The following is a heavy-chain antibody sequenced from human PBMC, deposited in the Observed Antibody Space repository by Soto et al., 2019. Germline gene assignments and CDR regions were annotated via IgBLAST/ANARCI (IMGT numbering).Heavy chain of an antibody. CDR3: AKGSGEYYYYMDV. CDR1: GFTFSSYA. V-gene: IGHV3-23*01. Sequence: GGSLRLSCAASGFTFSSYAMSWVRQAPGKGLEWVSAISGSGGSTYHADSVKGRLSISRDNSKNTLYLQMNSLRPEDTAVYYCAKGSGEYYYYMDVWGKGTTVTVSS. J-gene: IGHJ6*03. CDR2: ISGSGGST. D-gene: IGHD3-10*01.